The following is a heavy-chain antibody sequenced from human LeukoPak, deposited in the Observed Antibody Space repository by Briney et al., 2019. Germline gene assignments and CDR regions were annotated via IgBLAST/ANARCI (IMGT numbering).Heavy chain of an antibody. CDR1: CW. D-gene: IGHD6-19*01. CDR2: IKQDGSDK. CDR3: ARDSGWYPVDY. J-gene: IGHJ4*02. V-gene: IGHV3-7*01. Sequence: CWMSWVRQAPGKGLEWVANIKQDGSDKNYVDSVKGRFTISRDNAKNSLYLQMNSLRAEDTAVYYCARDSGWYPVDYWGQGTLVTVSS.